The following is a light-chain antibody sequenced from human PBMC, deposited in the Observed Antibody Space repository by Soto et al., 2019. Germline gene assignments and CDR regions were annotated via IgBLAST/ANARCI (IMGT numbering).Light chain of an antibody. Sequence: DIQMTQSPSSLSASVGVRVTITCRASKSISSYLNWYQQKPGKAPKLLIYGASSLQSGVPSRFSGSGSGTDFTLTISSLQPEDFATYYCQQTYSTPPTFGQGTKVEIK. CDR1: KSISSY. J-gene: IGKJ1*01. CDR2: GAS. V-gene: IGKV1-39*01. CDR3: QQTYSTPPT.